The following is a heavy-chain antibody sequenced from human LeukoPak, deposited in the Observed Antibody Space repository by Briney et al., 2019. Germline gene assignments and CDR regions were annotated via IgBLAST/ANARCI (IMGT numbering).Heavy chain of an antibody. Sequence: GGSLRLSCAASGWMHWVRQVPGKGLVWISGISRDGTGTYYADSVKGRFTISGDNAKNTVYLQMNSLSAEDTAVYYCASVFDSWGQGFLVTVSS. CDR2: ISRDGTGT. V-gene: IGHV3-74*01. CDR3: ASVFDS. J-gene: IGHJ4*02. CDR1: GW.